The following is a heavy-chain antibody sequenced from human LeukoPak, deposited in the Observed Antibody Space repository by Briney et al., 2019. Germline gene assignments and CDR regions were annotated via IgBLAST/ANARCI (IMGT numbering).Heavy chain of an antibody. CDR3: ARGQDDYFDY. J-gene: IGHJ4*02. V-gene: IGHV1-69*04. Sequence: SVKVSCKASGYTFTSYGISWVRQAPGQGLEWMGRIIPILGVANYAQKFQGRVTITADKSTSTAYMELSSLRSEDTAVYYCARGQDDYFDYWGQGTLVTVSS. CDR2: IIPILGVA. CDR1: GYTFTSYG.